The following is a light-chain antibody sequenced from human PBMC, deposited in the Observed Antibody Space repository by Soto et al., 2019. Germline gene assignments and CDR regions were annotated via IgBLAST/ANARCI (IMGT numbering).Light chain of an antibody. CDR3: CSYRSSSVYV. CDR2: EVS. V-gene: IGLV2-14*01. Sequence: QSALTQPASVSGSPGQSITISCTGTSSDVGDYNYVSWYQHHPGKAPKVMIYEVSHRPSGVSNRFSGSKSGNTASLTISGLQAEDEADYYGCSYRSSSVYVFGTGTKLTVL. J-gene: IGLJ1*01. CDR1: SSDVGDYNY.